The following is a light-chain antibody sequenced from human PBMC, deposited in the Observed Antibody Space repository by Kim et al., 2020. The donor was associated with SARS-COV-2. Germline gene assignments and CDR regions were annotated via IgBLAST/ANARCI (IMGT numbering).Light chain of an antibody. V-gene: IGKV3-11*01. CDR2: DAS. Sequence: LSPGERATLSCRASQSVSSYLAWYQQQPGQAPRLLIYDASNRATGIPARFSGSGSGTDFTLTISSLEPEDFAVYYCQQRSNWPLTFGGGTKVDIK. CDR3: QQRSNWPLT. J-gene: IGKJ4*01. CDR1: QSVSSY.